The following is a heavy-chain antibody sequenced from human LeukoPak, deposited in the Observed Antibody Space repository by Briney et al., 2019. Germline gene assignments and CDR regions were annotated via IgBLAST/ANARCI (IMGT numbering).Heavy chain of an antibody. Sequence: SQTLSLTCTVSGGSISSGSYYWSWIRQPAGKGLEWIGRIYTSGSTNYNPSLKSRVTTSVDTSKNQFSLKLSSVTAADTAVYYCARQTYSYGPYYFDYWGQGTLVTVSS. CDR1: GGSISSGSYY. CDR2: IYTSGST. V-gene: IGHV4-61*02. CDR3: ARQTYSYGPYYFDY. D-gene: IGHD5-18*01. J-gene: IGHJ4*02.